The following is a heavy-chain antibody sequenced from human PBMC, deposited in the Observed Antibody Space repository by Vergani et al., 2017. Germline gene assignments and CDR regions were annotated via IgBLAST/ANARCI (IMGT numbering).Heavy chain of an antibody. J-gene: IGHJ4*02. V-gene: IGHV3-15*01. CDR3: TTDPLRYCSSTSCYFFDY. D-gene: IGHD2-2*01. Sequence: EVQLVESGGGLVKPGGSLNLSFAASGFTLSNAGMGWFGQPPGKGLEWVARIKSKTDGGTTDYAAPVKGRFTISRDDSKNTLYLQMNSLKTEDTAVYYCTTDPLRYCSSTSCYFFDYWGQGTLVTVSS. CDR2: IKSKTDGGTT. CDR1: GFTLSNAG.